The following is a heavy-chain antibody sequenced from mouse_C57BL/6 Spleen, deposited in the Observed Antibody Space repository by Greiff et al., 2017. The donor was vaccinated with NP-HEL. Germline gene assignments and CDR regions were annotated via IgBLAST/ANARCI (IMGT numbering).Heavy chain of an antibody. V-gene: IGHV5-9*01. Sequence: EVQVVESGGGLVKPGGSLKLSCAASGFTFSSYTMSWVRQTPEKRLEWVATISGGGGNTYYPDSVKGRFTISRDNAKNTLYLQMSSLRSEDTALYYCAGRFYYSNPAWFLTGAKGLWSLSLQ. J-gene: IGHJ3*01. CDR2: ISGGGGNT. CDR3: AGRFYYSNPAWFLT. CDR1: GFTFSSYT. D-gene: IGHD2-5*01.